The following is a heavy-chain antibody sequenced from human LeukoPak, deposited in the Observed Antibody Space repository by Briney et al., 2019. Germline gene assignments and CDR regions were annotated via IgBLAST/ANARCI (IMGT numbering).Heavy chain of an antibody. V-gene: IGHV1-8*01. CDR2: MNPNSGNT. CDR1: GYTFTSYD. J-gene: IGHJ6*03. D-gene: IGHD6-13*01. CDR3: ARESAAAGAMEGYYYYYYMDV. Sequence: ASVKVSCKASGYTFTSYDINWVRQATGQGLEWMGWMNPNSGNTGYAQKFQGRVTMTRNTSISTAYMELSSLRSEDTAVYYCARESAAAGAMEGYYYYYYMDVWGKGTTVTISS.